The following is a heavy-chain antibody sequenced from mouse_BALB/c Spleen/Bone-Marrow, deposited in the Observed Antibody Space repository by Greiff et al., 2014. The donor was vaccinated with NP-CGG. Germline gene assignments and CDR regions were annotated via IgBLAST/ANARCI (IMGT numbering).Heavy chain of an antibody. V-gene: IGHV3-8*02. CDR1: GDSITSGC. CDR3: ATYDGYCFDY. Sequence: EVQRVESGPSLVKPSQTLSLTCSVTGDSITSGCWNWIRKFPGNKLEYMGYISYSGNTYYNPSLKSRISITRDTSKNQYYLQLNSVTTEDTATYYCATYDGYCFDYWGQGTTLTVSS. J-gene: IGHJ2*01. CDR2: ISYSGNT. D-gene: IGHD2-3*01.